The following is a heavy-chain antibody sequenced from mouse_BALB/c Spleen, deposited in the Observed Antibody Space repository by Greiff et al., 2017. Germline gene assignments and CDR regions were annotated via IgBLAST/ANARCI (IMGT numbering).Heavy chain of an antibody. V-gene: IGHV14-3*02. D-gene: IGHD2-10*02. CDR3: APSSGFAY. CDR1: GFNIKDNY. J-gene: IGHJ3*01. CDR2: IDPANGNT. Sequence: VQLQQSGAELVKPGASVKLSCTASGFNIKDNYMHWVKQRPEQGLEWIGRIDPANGNTKYDPKFQGKATITADTSSNTAYLQLSSLTSEDTAVYYCAPSSGFAYWGQGTLVTVSA.